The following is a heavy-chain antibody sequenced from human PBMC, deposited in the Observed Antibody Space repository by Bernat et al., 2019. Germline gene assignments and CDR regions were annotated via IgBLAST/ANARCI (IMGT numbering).Heavy chain of an antibody. D-gene: IGHD6-19*01. J-gene: IGHJ4*02. CDR3: ARMGGSGWPQADY. CDR2: MYNGGST. V-gene: IGHV4-39*01. CDR1: GASISSTSYY. Sequence: QLHLQESGPGLVKASETLSLTCTASGASISSTSYYWGWIRQPPGKGLEWIGTMYNGGSTYYNPSLKSRVTISVDTSKNQFSLKLSSVTAADTAVYYCARMGGSGWPQADYWGQGTLVTVSS.